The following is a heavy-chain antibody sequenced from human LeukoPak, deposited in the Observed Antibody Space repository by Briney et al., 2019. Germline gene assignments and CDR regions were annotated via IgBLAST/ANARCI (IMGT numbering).Heavy chain of an antibody. D-gene: IGHD3-10*01. CDR1: GGSFSGYY. V-gene: IGHV4-34*01. CDR3: ARAGYWNYYGSGSYYSFDY. Sequence: PSETLSLTCAVYGGSFSGYYWSWIRQPPGKGLEWIGEINHSGSTNYNPSLKSRVAISVDTSKNQFPLKLSSVTAADTAVYYCARAGYWNYYGSGSYYSFDYWGQGTLVTVSS. J-gene: IGHJ4*01. CDR2: INHSGST.